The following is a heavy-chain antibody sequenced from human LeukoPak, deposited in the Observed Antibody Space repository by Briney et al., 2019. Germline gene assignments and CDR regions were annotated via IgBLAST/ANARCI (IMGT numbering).Heavy chain of an antibody. Sequence: QAGGSLRLSCAASESIFSGNYMTWVRQAPGKGLEWLSVIYTGGGTYYADSVKGRFTISRDTSKTTVYLQMNSLRGDDTAIYYCAHYDFWSGHALDIWGQGTMVTVSS. CDR1: ESIFSGNY. CDR2: IYTGGGT. V-gene: IGHV3-66*01. J-gene: IGHJ3*02. CDR3: AHYDFWSGHALDI. D-gene: IGHD3-3*01.